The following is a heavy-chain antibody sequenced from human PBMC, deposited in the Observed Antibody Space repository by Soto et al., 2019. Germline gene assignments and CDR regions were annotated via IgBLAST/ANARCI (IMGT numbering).Heavy chain of an antibody. V-gene: IGHV4-34*01. CDR1: RGSFSDNY. CDR2: INHSGNT. D-gene: IGHD3-3*01. J-gene: IGHJ5*02. CDR3: AIGGVWILGVVTERGFDP. Sequence: QVQLRQWGAGLLRPSETLSLTCAIFRGSFSDNYWSWIRQPPGKGLEWIGEINHSGNTDYNPSLKSRVTISVDTSKNQFSLKLTSVTAADTAVYYCAIGGVWILGVVTERGFDPWVQGTLVTLSS.